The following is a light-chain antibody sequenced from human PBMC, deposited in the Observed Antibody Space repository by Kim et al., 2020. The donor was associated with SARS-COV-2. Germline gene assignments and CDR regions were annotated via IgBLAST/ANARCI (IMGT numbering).Light chain of an antibody. J-gene: IGKJ4*01. CDR1: QSINAY. CDR3: QQSHTAPLLT. CDR2: AAS. Sequence: DIQMTQSPSSLAASVGDRVTITCRASQSINAYLNWYQQKPGKAPKLLIYAASTLQSGVPSRFSGSGSGTDFTLTINSLQTEDFATYYCQQSHTAPLLTFGGGTKLEIK. V-gene: IGKV1-39*01.